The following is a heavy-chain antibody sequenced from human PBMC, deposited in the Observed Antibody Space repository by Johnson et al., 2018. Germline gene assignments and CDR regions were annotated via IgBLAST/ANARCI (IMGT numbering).Heavy chain of an antibody. Sequence: VQLVESGGGLVQPGRSLRLSCTASGFTFGDYAMNWIRQAPGKGLEWVGFIRSKPYGGTTEYAASVKGRFTIPREDSKTIAYLQMNSPKTEEPAVYYCTRHRLNGGPVTTGHYHMDGWGKGTTVTVSS. J-gene: IGHJ6*03. V-gene: IGHV3-49*03. CDR1: GFTFGDYA. CDR2: IRSKPYGGTT. CDR3: TRHRLNGGPVTTGHYHMDG. D-gene: IGHD1-1*01.